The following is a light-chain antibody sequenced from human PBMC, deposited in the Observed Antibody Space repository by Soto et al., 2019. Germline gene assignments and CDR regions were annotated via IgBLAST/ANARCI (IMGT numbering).Light chain of an antibody. J-gene: IGLJ2*01. CDR2: DTS. CDR3: LLAYNDAWV. Sequence: QTVVTQEPSLTVSPGGTVTLTCGFSTGGVTSGHYPHWFQKKPGQAPRTLIHDTSNKHSWTPARFSGSLLGGKAALTLSGAQPEDEAEYSCLLAYNDAWVFGGGTKLTVL. CDR1: TGGVTSGHY. V-gene: IGLV7-46*01.